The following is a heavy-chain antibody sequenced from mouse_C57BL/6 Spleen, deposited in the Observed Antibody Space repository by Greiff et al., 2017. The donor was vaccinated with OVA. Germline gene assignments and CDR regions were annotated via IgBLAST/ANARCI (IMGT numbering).Heavy chain of an antibody. Sequence: QVQLKESGPELVKPGASVKISCKASGYAFSSSWMNWVKQRPGKGLEWIGRIYPGDGDTNYNGKFKGKATLTADKSSSTAYMQLSSLTSEDSAVYFCARSLYDGYYEDFDYWGKGTTLTVSS. CDR2: IYPGDGDT. V-gene: IGHV1-82*01. CDR3: ARSLYDGYYEDFDY. CDR1: GYAFSSSW. J-gene: IGHJ2*01. D-gene: IGHD2-3*01.